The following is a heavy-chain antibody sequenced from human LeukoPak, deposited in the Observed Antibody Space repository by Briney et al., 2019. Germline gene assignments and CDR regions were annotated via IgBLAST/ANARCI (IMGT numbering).Heavy chain of an antibody. CDR2: INAGNGNT. Sequence: ASVNVSCTASGYTFTSYAMHWVRQAPGQRLEWMGWINAGNGNTKYSQKFQGRVTITRDTSASTAYMELSSLRSEDTAVYYCARGKIFGVVISSNWFDPWGQGTLVTVSS. CDR1: GYTFTSYA. CDR3: ARGKIFGVVISSNWFDP. J-gene: IGHJ5*02. V-gene: IGHV1-3*01. D-gene: IGHD3-3*01.